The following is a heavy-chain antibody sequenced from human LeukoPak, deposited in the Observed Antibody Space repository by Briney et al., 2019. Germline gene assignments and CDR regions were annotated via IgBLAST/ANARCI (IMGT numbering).Heavy chain of an antibody. Sequence: SETLSLTCTVSGGSISSYYWSWIRQPAGKGLEWIGRIYSSGGTDYNPSLKSRVTMSVDTSKNQFSLKLTSVTAADTAVYYCAREGGFSSPYWGQGTLVTVSS. CDR3: AREGGFSSPY. CDR2: IYSSGGT. J-gene: IGHJ4*02. CDR1: GGSISSYY. V-gene: IGHV4-4*07. D-gene: IGHD3-16*01.